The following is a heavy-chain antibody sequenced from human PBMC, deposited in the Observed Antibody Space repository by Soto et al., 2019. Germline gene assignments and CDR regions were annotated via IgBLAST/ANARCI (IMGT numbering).Heavy chain of an antibody. Sequence: SGPTLVKPTQTLTLTCTFSGFSLSTSGVGVGWIRQPPGKALEWLALIYWNDDKRYSPSLKSRLTITKDTSKNQVVLTMTNMDPVDTATYYCAHTTTVTTWGASDYWGQGTLVTVSS. D-gene: IGHD4-17*01. CDR3: AHTTTVTTWGASDY. CDR2: IYWNDDK. V-gene: IGHV2-5*01. CDR1: GFSLSTSGVG. J-gene: IGHJ4*02.